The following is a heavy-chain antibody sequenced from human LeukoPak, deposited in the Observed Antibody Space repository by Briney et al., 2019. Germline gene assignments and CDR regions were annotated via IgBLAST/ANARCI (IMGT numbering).Heavy chain of an antibody. J-gene: IGHJ3*02. D-gene: IGHD3-22*01. CDR2: ISGSGGST. V-gene: IGHV3-23*01. CDR3: AKDPLNYYDSSGYYPGEAFDI. Sequence: GGSLRLSCAASGFTFSSYAMSWVRQAPGKGLEWVSAISGSGGSTYYADSVKGRFTISRDNSQNTLYLQMNSLRAEDTAVYYCAKDPLNYYDSSGYYPGEAFDIWGQGTMVTVSS. CDR1: GFTFSSYA.